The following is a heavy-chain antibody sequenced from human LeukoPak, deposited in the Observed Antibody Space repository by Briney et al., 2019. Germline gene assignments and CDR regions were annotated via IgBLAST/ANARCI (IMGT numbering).Heavy chain of an antibody. Sequence: PSETLSLTCTVSGGSISSYYWSWIRQPPGKGLEWIGYIYYSGSTNYNPSLKSRVTISVDTSKNQFSLKLSSVTAADTAVYYCARVSGFVGSGMGVWGKGTTVTVSS. CDR1: GGSISSYY. CDR3: ARVSGFVGSGMGV. D-gene: IGHD3-10*01. V-gene: IGHV4-59*01. CDR2: IYYSGST. J-gene: IGHJ6*04.